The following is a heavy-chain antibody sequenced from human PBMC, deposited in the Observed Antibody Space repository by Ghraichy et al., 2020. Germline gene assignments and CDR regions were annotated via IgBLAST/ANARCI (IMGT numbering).Heavy chain of an antibody. D-gene: IGHD2/OR15-2a*01. Sequence: GSLRLSCAASGFTFSSYAMSWVRQAPGKGLEWVSAISGSGGSTYYADSVKGRFTISRDNSKNTLYLQMNSLRAEDTAVYYCATLKRNYDAFDIWGQGTMVTVSS. CDR3: ATLKRNYDAFDI. V-gene: IGHV3-23*01. CDR2: ISGSGGST. CDR1: GFTFSSYA. J-gene: IGHJ3*02.